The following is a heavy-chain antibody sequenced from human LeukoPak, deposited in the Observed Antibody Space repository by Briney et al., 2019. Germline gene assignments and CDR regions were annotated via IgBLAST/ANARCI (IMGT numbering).Heavy chain of an antibody. D-gene: IGHD2-2*01. CDR1: GYTFTSYG. J-gene: IGHJ6*03. CDR2: ISAYNGNT. CDR3: ARDDYCSSTSCYYYYMDV. Sequence: ASVKVSCKASGYTFTSYGISWVRQAPGQGLEWMGWISAYNGNTNYAQKLQGRVTMTTDTSTSTAYMELRSLRSDDTAVYYCARDDYCSSTSCYYYYMDVWGKGTTVTVPS. V-gene: IGHV1-18*01.